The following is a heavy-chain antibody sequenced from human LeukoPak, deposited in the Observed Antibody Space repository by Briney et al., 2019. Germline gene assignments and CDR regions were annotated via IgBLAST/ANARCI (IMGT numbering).Heavy chain of an antibody. V-gene: IGHV1-8*01. CDR2: MNPNSGNT. CDR1: GYTFTSYD. CDR3: ARGVLNPYDSSGYYPDY. J-gene: IGHJ4*02. D-gene: IGHD3-22*01. Sequence: ASVTVSCKASGYTFTSYDINWVRQATGQGLEWMGWMNPNSGNTGYAQKFQGRVTMTRNTSISTAYMELSSLRSEDTTVYYCARGVLNPYDSSGYYPDYWGQGTLVTVSS.